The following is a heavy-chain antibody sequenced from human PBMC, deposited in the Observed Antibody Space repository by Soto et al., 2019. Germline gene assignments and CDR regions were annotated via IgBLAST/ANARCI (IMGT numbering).Heavy chain of an antibody. D-gene: IGHD1-26*01. Sequence: EVQLVQSGAEVKKPGESLKISCKGSGYSFTSYWIGWVRQMPGKGLEWMGIIYPGDSDTRYSPSFQGQVTISADKSISTAYLQWSSLKASDTAIDYWARLWEDGCYNYYYGMDVWGQGTTVTVSS. CDR2: IYPGDSDT. CDR1: GYSFTSYW. V-gene: IGHV5-51*01. CDR3: ARLWEDGCYNYYYGMDV. J-gene: IGHJ6*02.